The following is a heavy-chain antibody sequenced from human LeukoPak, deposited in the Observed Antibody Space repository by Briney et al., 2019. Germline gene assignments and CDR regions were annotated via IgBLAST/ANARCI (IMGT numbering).Heavy chain of an antibody. CDR3: ARAVHYGSGSSYWFDP. CDR1: GGSISSYY. V-gene: IGHV4-59*01. D-gene: IGHD3-10*01. CDR2: IYYSGST. J-gene: IGHJ5*02. Sequence: SETLSLTRTVSGGSISSYYWSWIRQPPGKGLEWIGYIYYSGSTNYNPSLKSRVTISVDTSKNQFSLKLSSVTAADTAVYYCARAVHYGSGSSYWFDPWGQGTLVTVSS.